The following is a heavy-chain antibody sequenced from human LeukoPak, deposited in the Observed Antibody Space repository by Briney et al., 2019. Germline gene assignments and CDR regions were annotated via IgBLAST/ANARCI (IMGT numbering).Heavy chain of an antibody. CDR2: IYYSGST. V-gene: IGHV4-39*07. D-gene: IGHD6-19*01. Sequence: PSETLSLTCTVSGGSISSSSYYWGWIRQPPGKGLEWIGSIYYSGSTYYNPSLKSRVTISVDKSKNQFSLKLSSVTAADTAVYYCASQLYRAGIAVAGTDDYWGQGTLVTVSS. J-gene: IGHJ4*02. CDR3: ASQLYRAGIAVAGTDDY. CDR1: GGSISSSSYY.